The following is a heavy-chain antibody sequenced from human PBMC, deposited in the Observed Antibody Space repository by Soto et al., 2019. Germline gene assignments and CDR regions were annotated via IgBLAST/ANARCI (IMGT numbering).Heavy chain of an antibody. CDR2: ISYDGSNK. V-gene: IGHV3-30*18. Sequence: GGSLRLSCAASGFTFSSDGMHLVRQAPGKGLEWVAFISYDGSNKYYADSVKGRFTISRDKSKNTLYLKMNSLRAEDTAVYYCAKEGVTIFGVVITSSYYYCLHVRDQAPPVTV. CDR1: GFTFSSDG. D-gene: IGHD3-3*01. J-gene: IGHJ6*02. CDR3: AKEGVTIFGVVITSSYYYCLHV.